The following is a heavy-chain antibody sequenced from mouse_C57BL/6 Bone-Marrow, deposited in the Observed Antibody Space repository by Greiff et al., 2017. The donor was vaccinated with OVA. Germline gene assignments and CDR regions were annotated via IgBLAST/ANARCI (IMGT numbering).Heavy chain of an antibody. CDR3: ARLYYYGSRRFAY. Sequence: EVKLVESGGGLVQPGGSLKLSCAASGFTFRDYGMAWVRQAPRKGPEWVAFISNLAYSIYYADTVTGRVTLTREKAKTTLYLEMSSLMSEDTAMYYCARLYYYGSRRFAYWGQGTLVTVSA. CDR1: GFTFRDYG. D-gene: IGHD1-1*01. CDR2: ISNLAYSI. J-gene: IGHJ3*01. V-gene: IGHV5-15*01.